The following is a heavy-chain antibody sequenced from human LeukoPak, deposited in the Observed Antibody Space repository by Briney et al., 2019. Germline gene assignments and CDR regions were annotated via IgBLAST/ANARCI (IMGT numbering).Heavy chain of an antibody. CDR3: ARDTAQNELDY. Sequence: ASVKVSCKASGYTFTNYAINWVRQAPGQRLELMGWINAGNGNTKYSQKFQGRVTITADESTSTAYMELSSLRSEDTAVYYCARDTAQNELDYWGQGTLVTVSS. D-gene: IGHD1-1*01. CDR2: INAGNGNT. CDR1: GYTFTNYA. J-gene: IGHJ4*02. V-gene: IGHV1-3*01.